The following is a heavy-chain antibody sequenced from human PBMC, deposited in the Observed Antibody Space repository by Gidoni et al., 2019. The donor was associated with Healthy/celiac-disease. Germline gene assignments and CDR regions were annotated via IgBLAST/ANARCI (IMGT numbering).Heavy chain of an antibody. D-gene: IGHD1-1*01. V-gene: IGHV1-69*01. Sequence: QVQLVQSGAEVKKPGSSVKVSCKASGGTFSSYAISWVRQDPGQGLYWMGGINPIFVTANYAQKFQGRVTITAYESTSTAYMELSSLRSEDTAVYYCARESSSGSYGMEVWGQGTTVTVSS. CDR2: INPIFVTA. CDR1: GGTFSSYA. J-gene: IGHJ6*02. CDR3: ARESSSGSYGMEV.